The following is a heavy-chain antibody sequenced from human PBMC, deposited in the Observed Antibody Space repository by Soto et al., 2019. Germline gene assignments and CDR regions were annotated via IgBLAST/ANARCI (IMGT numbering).Heavy chain of an antibody. CDR2: IYSNGDT. CDR1: SDSMNSGGYY. Sequence: PSETLSLTCSVSSDSMNSGGYYWSWIRQHPGKGLEWIGYIYSNGDTYYNPSLKSRVTISVDTSKNQFSLKLSSVTAADTAVYYCARDQEDSSGWYHYFDYWGQGTLVTVSS. V-gene: IGHV4-31*03. CDR3: ARDQEDSSGWYHYFDY. J-gene: IGHJ4*02. D-gene: IGHD6-19*01.